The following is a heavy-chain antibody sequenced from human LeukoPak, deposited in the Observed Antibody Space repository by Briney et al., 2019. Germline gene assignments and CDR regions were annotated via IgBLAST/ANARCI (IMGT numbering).Heavy chain of an antibody. J-gene: IGHJ4*02. CDR1: GGPISSYY. D-gene: IGHD1-26*01. Sequence: SETLSLTCSVSGGPISSYYWSWIRQSSGKGLEWIGYMYNSGSTNYNPSLKSRVTISVDMSKNQFSLKLSAVTAADTAVYYCARHGGSYSYDYWGQGTLVTVSS. CDR2: MYNSGST. V-gene: IGHV4-59*08. CDR3: ARHGGSYSYDY.